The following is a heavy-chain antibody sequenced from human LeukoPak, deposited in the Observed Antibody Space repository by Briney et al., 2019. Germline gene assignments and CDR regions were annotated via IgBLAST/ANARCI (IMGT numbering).Heavy chain of an antibody. CDR1: GFTFSSYG. CDR3: TTEVSQWLGSLWSDS. CDR2: IRYDGSNK. V-gene: IGHV3-30*02. J-gene: IGHJ5*01. Sequence: GGSLRLSCAASGFTFSSYGMHWVRQAPGKGLEWVAFIRYDGSNKYYADSVKGRFTISRDNSKNTLYLQMNSLKTEDTGVYYCTTEVSQWLGSLWSDSWGQGTLVTVSS. D-gene: IGHD6-19*01.